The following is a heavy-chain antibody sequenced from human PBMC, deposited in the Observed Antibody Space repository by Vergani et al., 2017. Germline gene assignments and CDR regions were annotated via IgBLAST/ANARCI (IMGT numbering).Heavy chain of an antibody. J-gene: IGHJ2*01. CDR3: ARHLGRQGWRYFDL. CDR1: GGSFSGYY. D-gene: IGHD3-16*01. V-gene: IGHV4-34*01. Sequence: QVQLQQWGAGLLKPSETLSLTCAVYGGSFSGYYWSWIRQPPGKGLEWIGEINHSGSTNYNPSLKRRVTISVDTSNQFSLKLSSVTAADTAVYYCARHLGRQGWRYFDLWGRGTLVTVSS. CDR2: INHSGST.